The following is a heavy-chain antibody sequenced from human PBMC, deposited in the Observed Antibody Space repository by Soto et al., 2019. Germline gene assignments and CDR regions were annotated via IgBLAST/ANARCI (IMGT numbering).Heavy chain of an antibody. CDR1: GGSFSGYY. J-gene: IGHJ3*02. CDR2: TNHSGST. CDR3: ARWRARLGAEINRRMDAFDI. V-gene: IGHV4-34*01. D-gene: IGHD7-27*01. Sequence: KPSETLSLTCAVYGGSFSGYYWSWIRQPPGKGLEWIGETNHSGSTNYNPSLKSRVTISVDTSKNQFSLKLSSVTAADTAVYYCARWRARLGAEINRRMDAFDIWGQGTMVTVS.